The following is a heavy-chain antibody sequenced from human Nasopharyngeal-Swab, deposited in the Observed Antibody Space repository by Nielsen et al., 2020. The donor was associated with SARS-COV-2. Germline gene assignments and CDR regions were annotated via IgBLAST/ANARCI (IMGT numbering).Heavy chain of an antibody. CDR1: GYSFTSYW. V-gene: IGHV5-51*01. CDR3: GLIAVAGKRDAFDI. CDR2: IYPGDSDT. J-gene: IGHJ3*02. D-gene: IGHD6-19*01. Sequence: KVSCKGSGYSFTSYWIGWVRQMPWKGLEWMGIIYPGDSDTRYSPSFQGQVTISADKSISTAYLQWSSLKASDTAMYYCGLIAVAGKRDAFDIWGQGTMVTVSS.